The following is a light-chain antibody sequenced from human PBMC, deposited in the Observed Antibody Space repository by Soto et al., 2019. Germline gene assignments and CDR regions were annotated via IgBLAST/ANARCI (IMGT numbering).Light chain of an antibody. CDR2: GAS. Sequence: EIVLTQSPGTLSLSPGERATLSSRASQSVSSSYLAWYQQKPGQAPRLLIYGASSRATGIPDRFSGSGSGTDFTLTISRLDPEDFAVYYCQQYGSSPRTFGQGTKVEIK. CDR3: QQYGSSPRT. J-gene: IGKJ1*01. V-gene: IGKV3-20*01. CDR1: QSVSSSY.